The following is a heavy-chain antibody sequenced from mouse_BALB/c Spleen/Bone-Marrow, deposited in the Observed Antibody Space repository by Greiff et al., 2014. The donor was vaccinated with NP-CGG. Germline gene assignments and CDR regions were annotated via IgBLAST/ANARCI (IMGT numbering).Heavy chain of an antibody. Sequence: QVHVKQSGPQLVRPGVSVKISCKVSGYSFTDYAMHWVKQSHAKSLEWIGVISTYNGNTNYNHKFKGKTTMTVDKSSSTAYMKLAKLTPENSVIYYYASTLQSPWYPMDYWGQGTSVTVSS. CDR2: ISTYNGNT. J-gene: IGHJ4*01. V-gene: IGHV1-67*01. CDR1: GYSFTDYA. CDR3: ASTLQSPWYPMDY. D-gene: IGHD1-2*01.